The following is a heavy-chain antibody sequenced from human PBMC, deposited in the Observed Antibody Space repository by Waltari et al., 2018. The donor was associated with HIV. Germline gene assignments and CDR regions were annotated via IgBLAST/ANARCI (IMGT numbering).Heavy chain of an antibody. V-gene: IGHV3-30*18. D-gene: IGHD4-17*01. Sequence: QVQLVEYGGGVVQPGWSLRLCCAASGFTFSRYGMHWVRQAPGKGLEWVAVISYDGSNKFYTDSVKGRFTISRDNSKNTLYLQMNSLRAEDTAVYYCAKTGYGDYGRDDWGQGTLVTVSS. J-gene: IGHJ4*02. CDR3: AKTGYGDYGRDD. CDR1: GFTFSRYG. CDR2: ISYDGSNK.